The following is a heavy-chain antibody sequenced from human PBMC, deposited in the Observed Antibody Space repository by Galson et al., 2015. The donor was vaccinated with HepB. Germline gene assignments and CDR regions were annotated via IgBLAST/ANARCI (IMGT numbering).Heavy chain of an antibody. V-gene: IGHV3-33*06. CDR2: IWYDGSNK. D-gene: IGHD2-21*02. Sequence: SLRLSCAASGFLFNTYGMHWVRQAPGKGLEWVAAIWYDGSNKCYGDSVKGRFTISRDNSKNTLYLQMNRLRADDTAVYYCAKLGTYCGADCYSMGDYWGQGTLVTVSS. CDR3: AKLGTYCGADCYSMGDY. J-gene: IGHJ4*02. CDR1: GFLFNTYG.